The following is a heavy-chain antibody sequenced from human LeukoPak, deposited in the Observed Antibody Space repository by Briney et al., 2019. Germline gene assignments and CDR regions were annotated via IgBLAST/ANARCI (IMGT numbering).Heavy chain of an antibody. V-gene: IGHV4-38-2*02. Sequence: SETLSLTCTVSGYSISSGYYWGWIRQPPGKGLEWIGNIYQTGSTYYNPSLKSRVTISLDTSKNQLSLKLSSVTAADTAVYYCARTWTPGGDAFDIWGQGTMVIVSS. D-gene: IGHD3/OR15-3a*01. CDR3: ARTWTPGGDAFDI. CDR2: IYQTGST. CDR1: GYSISSGYY. J-gene: IGHJ3*02.